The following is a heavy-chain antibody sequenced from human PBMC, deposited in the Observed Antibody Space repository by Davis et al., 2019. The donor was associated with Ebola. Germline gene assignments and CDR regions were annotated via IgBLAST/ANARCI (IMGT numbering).Heavy chain of an antibody. CDR2: IYTGDSDT. CDR1: GYRYTSHW. V-gene: IGHV5-51*01. D-gene: IGHD2-8*02. Sequence: GESLKISCKGSGYRYTSHWIVWVRQMPGKGLEWMGIIYTGDSDTRYSPSFRGQVTISADKSIKAAFLHWSSLKASDTAMYYCASLRRTITGMDDAFDIWGQGTMVTVSS. J-gene: IGHJ3*02. CDR3: ASLRRTITGMDDAFDI.